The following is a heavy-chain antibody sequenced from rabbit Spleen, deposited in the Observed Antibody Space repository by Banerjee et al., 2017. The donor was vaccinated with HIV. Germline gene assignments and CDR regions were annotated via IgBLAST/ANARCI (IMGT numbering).Heavy chain of an antibody. CDR2: IDVRSSGNI. D-gene: IGHD1-1*01. Sequence: QEQLEESGGGLVKPEGSLTLTCKASGFSFSDGDVMCWVRQAPGKGLEWIACIDVRSSGNIYYASWAKGRFTVSKSSSTTVTLQMTSLTAADTATYFCARSGIDISAYLSLWGQGTLVTVS. CDR3: ARSGIDISAYLSL. J-gene: IGHJ4*01. V-gene: IGHV1S45*01. CDR1: GFSFSDGDV.